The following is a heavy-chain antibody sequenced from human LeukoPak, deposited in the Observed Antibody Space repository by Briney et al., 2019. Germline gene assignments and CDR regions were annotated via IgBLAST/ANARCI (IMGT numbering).Heavy chain of an antibody. V-gene: IGHV1-2*02. Sequence: RASVKVSCKASGYTFTGYYMHWVRQAPGQGLEWMGWINPNSGGTNYAQKFQGRVTMTRDTSISTAYMELSRLRSDDTAMYYCARDSALLNNGDWYGGSDYWGQGTLVTVSS. CDR1: GYTFTGYY. D-gene: IGHD4-17*01. CDR2: INPNSGGT. CDR3: ARDSALLNNGDWYGGSDY. J-gene: IGHJ4*02.